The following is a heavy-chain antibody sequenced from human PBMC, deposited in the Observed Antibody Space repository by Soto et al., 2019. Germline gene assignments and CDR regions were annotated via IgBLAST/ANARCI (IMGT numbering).Heavy chain of an antibody. Sequence: SETLSLTCTVYGGSISAYYWGWIRQPPGKGLEWIGEINHSESTNYNPSLKSRVTISVDTSKNQFSLKLNSVTAADTAVYYCARRVRGVNDAFDIWGQGTMVTVSS. D-gene: IGHD3-10*01. J-gene: IGHJ3*02. CDR3: ARRVRGVNDAFDI. V-gene: IGHV4-34*01. CDR2: INHSEST. CDR1: GGSISAYY.